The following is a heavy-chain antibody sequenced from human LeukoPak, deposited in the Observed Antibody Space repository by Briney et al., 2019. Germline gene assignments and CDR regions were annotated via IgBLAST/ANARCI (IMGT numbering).Heavy chain of an antibody. CDR1: GFTFSSYG. V-gene: IGHV3-30*03. Sequence: GRSLILFCAASGFTFSSYGMHWVRQAPGKGLEWVAVISYDGSNKYYADSVKGRFTISRDNSKNTLYLQMNSLRADDTAVYYCARGVEATGNYYMDVWGKGTTVTVSS. CDR2: ISYDGSNK. CDR3: ARGVEATGNYYMDV. D-gene: IGHD1-26*01. J-gene: IGHJ6*03.